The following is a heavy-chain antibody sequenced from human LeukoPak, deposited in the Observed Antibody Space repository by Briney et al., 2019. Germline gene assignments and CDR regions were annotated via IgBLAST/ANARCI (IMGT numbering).Heavy chain of an antibody. V-gene: IGHV3-48*03. CDR3: ARGAATNLWPSDY. CDR2: ISSSGSTI. D-gene: IGHD3-10*01. Sequence: QPGGSLRLSCAASGFTFSSYEMNWVRQAPGKGLEWVSYISSSGSTIYYADSVKGRFTISRDNAKNSLYLQMNSLRAEDTAIYYCARGAATNLWPSDYWGQGTLVTVSS. J-gene: IGHJ4*02. CDR1: GFTFSSYE.